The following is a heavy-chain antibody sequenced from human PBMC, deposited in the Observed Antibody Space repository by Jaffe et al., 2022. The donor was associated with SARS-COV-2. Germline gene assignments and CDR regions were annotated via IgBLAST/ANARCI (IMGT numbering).Heavy chain of an antibody. J-gene: IGHJ5*02. CDR3: ARHLSPSRGGGWFDP. V-gene: IGHV4-59*08. Sequence: QVQLQESGPGLVKPSETLSLTCTVSGGSSSSDYWSWIRQPPGKGLEWIGYIYSSGSTNYNPSLKSRVTMSVDTSKNQFSLKLTSVTAADTAVYYCARHLSPSRGGGWFDPWGQGALVTVSS. CDR2: IYSSGST. CDR1: GGSSSSDY. D-gene: IGHD3-16*01.